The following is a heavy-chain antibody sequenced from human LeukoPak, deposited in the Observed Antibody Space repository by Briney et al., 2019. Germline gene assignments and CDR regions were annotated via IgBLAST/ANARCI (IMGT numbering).Heavy chain of an antibody. Sequence: GGSLRLSCAASGFTFSTYAMHWVRQSPGKGLEYVSAIKNNGGGTYYASSVQGRFTVSRDNSRSTLYLQMDSLRPDDMAIYYCARVQSTVRGIQGPFDLWGQGTLVTVS. CDR2: IKNNGGGT. D-gene: IGHD3-10*01. CDR1: GFTFSTYA. V-gene: IGHV3-64*01. CDR3: ARVQSTVRGIQGPFDL. J-gene: IGHJ4*02.